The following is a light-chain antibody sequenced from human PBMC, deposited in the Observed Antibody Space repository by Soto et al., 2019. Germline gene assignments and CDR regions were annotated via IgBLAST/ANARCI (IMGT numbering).Light chain of an antibody. V-gene: IGLV1-44*01. CDR2: SSD. Sequence: QSALTQPPSASGTPGQRVSISCSGSTSNIGRNTVKWYRQLPGTAPKLLIGSSDQRPSGVPDRVSGSQSGTSASLAISGLQSEDEADYICAAWDDSLNAWAFGGGTKVTVL. J-gene: IGLJ3*02. CDR1: TSNIGRNT. CDR3: AAWDDSLNAWA.